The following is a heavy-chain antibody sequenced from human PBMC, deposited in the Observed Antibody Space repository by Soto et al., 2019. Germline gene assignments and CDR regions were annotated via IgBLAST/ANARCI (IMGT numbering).Heavy chain of an antibody. V-gene: IGHV3-15*01. D-gene: IGHD2-2*02. CDR2: IKSKTDGGTT. CDR1: GFPFTDAW. CDR3: TSFVVPAAIIWHDY. J-gene: IGHJ4*02. Sequence: GGSLRLSCAASGFPFTDAWMSWVRQAPGKGLEWVGRIKSKTDGGTTDYAAPVKGRFTISRDDSKNTLYLQMDSLKTEDTAVYYCTSFVVPAAIIWHDYWGQGTQVTVSS.